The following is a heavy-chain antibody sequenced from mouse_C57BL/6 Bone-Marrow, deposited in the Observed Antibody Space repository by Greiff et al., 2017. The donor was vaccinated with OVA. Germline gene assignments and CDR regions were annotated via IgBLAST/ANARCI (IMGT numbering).Heavy chain of an antibody. CDR1: GYTFTSYW. CDR3: ARYGYDGSSRLAY. V-gene: IGHV1-64*01. J-gene: IGHJ3*01. Sequence: QVQLQQPGAELVKPGASVKLSCKASGYTFTSYWMHWVKQRPGQGLEWIGMINPKSGSTNYNEKFKSKATLTVDKSSSTAYMQLSSLTSEDSAVYYCARYGYDGSSRLAYWGQGTLVTVSA. D-gene: IGHD2-3*01. CDR2: INPKSGST.